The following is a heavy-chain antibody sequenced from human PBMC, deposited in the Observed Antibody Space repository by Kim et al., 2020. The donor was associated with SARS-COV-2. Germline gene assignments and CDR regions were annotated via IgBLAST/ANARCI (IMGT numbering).Heavy chain of an antibody. CDR2: IGTAGNT. CDR1: GFTFSSYD. V-gene: IGHV3-13*01. J-gene: IGHJ6*01. CDR3: SGGCGVVGYGLDV. D-gene: IGHD3-3*01. Sequence: GGSLRLSCAASGFTFSSYDMHWVRQATGKGLEWVAAIGTAGNTYYQAAVKSRFTITSGNANNSSLFQLKSSIAGDEAAEYYSGGCGVVGYGLDVWGQGT.